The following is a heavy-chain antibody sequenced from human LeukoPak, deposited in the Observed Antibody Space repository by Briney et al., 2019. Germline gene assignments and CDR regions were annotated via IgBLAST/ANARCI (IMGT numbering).Heavy chain of an antibody. V-gene: IGHV1-46*01. J-gene: IGHJ4*02. CDR2: INPTGDST. D-gene: IGHD3-3*01. CDR1: GDTFTNYY. Sequence: GASVKVSCKASGDTFTNYYMHWVRQAPGQGLEWMGIINPTGDSTRYAQKFQGRVTMTRDTSTSTVYMESSSLRSEDTAVYYCARWAGARPGGYYDFWAGPYDYWGQGSLVTVSS. CDR3: ARWAGARPGGYYDFWAGPYDY.